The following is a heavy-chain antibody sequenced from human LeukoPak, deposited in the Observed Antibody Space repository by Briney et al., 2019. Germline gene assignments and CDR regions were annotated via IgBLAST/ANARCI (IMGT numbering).Heavy chain of an antibody. CDR2: IYYSGST. CDR3: ARQLGYCSSTSCYADKVDY. J-gene: IGHJ4*02. V-gene: IGHV4-39*01. CDR1: GGSISSSSYY. Sequence: SETLSLTCTVSGGSISSSSYYWGWNRQPPGKGREWIGSIYYSGSTYYNPSLKSRVTISVDTSKNQSSLKLSSVTAADTAVYYCARQLGYCSSTSCYADKVDYWGQGTLVTVSS. D-gene: IGHD2-2*01.